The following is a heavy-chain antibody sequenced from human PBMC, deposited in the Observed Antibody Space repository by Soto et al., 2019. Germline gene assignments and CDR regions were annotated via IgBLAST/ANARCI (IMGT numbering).Heavy chain of an antibody. J-gene: IGHJ4*02. CDR2: IYSGGST. CDR3: ARGLKYSSGWSHFSY. V-gene: IGHV3-53*01. D-gene: IGHD6-19*01. CDR1: GFTVSSNY. Sequence: PGGSLRLSCAVSGFTVSSNYMSWVRQAPGKGLEWVSVIYSGGSTYYADSVKGRFTISRDNSKNTLYLQMNSLRAEDTAVYYCARGLKYSSGWSHFSYWGRGTLVPVSP.